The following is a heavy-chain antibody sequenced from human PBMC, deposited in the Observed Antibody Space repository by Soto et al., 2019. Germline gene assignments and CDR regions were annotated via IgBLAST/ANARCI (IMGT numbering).Heavy chain of an antibody. Sequence: EASVKVSCKASGGTFSNYAISWVRQAPGQGLEWMGGIILPFGTANYAQKFQGRVTITRDTSASTAYMELSSLRSEDTAVYYCARGYCSGGSCYFDPWGQGTLVTVSS. V-gene: IGHV1-69*05. CDR1: GGTFSNYA. D-gene: IGHD2-15*01. J-gene: IGHJ5*02. CDR2: IILPFGTA. CDR3: ARGYCSGGSCYFDP.